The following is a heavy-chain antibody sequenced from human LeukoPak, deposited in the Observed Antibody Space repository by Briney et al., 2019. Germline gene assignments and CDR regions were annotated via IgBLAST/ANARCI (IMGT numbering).Heavy chain of an antibody. CDR1: GGSIRGDY. Sequence: SETLSLTCSVSGGSIRGDYWTWIRERPGKGLECIGDIYHSGSTNYNPSLKSRVTISVDTSKNQFSLKLNSVTAADTAVYYCARVGIAARPDAFDIWGQGTMVTVSS. J-gene: IGHJ3*02. D-gene: IGHD6-6*01. CDR3: ARVGIAARPDAFDI. V-gene: IGHV4-59*01. CDR2: IYHSGST.